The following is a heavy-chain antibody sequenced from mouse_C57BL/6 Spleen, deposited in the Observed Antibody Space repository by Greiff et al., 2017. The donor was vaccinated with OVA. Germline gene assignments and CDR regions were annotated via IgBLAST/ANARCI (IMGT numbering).Heavy chain of an antibody. CDR2: IDPSDSYT. J-gene: IGHJ4*01. CDR3: ARRGYGMDY. Sequence: QVQLQQPGAELVKPGASVKLSCKASGYTFTSYWMQWVKQRPGQGLEWIGEIDPSDSYTNYNQKFKGKATLTVDTSSSTAYMQLSSLTSEDSAVYYCARRGYGMDYWGQGTSVTVSS. V-gene: IGHV1-50*01. D-gene: IGHD3-1*01. CDR1: GYTFTSYW.